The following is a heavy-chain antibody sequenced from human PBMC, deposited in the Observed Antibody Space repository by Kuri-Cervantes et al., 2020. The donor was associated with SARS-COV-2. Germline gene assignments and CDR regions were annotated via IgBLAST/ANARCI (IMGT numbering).Heavy chain of an antibody. Sequence: SETLSLTCTVSGGSISSSSYYWGWIRQPPGKGLEWIGSIYYSGSTYYNPSLKSRVTISVDTSKNQFSLKLSSVTAADTAVYYCARQREMATIPDAFDIWDQGTMVTVSS. V-gene: IGHV4-39*01. CDR1: GGSISSSSYY. J-gene: IGHJ3*02. CDR3: ARQREMATIPDAFDI. D-gene: IGHD5-24*01. CDR2: IYYSGST.